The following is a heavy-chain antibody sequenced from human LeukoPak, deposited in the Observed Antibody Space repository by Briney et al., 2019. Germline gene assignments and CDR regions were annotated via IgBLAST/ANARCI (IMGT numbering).Heavy chain of an antibody. V-gene: IGHV4-38-2*02. D-gene: IGHD1-26*01. J-gene: IGHJ4*02. Sequence: SETLSLTCTVSGYSISSNYYWAWSRQPPGKGLEWIGNMFHSGTTAYNPSLKSRVTISKDASKNQFSLNLRFVTAADTAVYFCARVVGATQLDYWGQGILVTVSS. CDR3: ARVVGATQLDY. CDR1: GYSISSNYY. CDR2: MFHSGTT.